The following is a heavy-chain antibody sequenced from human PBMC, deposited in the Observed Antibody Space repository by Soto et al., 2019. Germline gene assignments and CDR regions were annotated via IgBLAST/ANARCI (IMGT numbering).Heavy chain of an antibody. Sequence: GASVKVSCKASGGTFSSYAISWVRQAPGQGLEWMGGIIPIFGTANYAQKFQGRVTITADESTSTAYMELSSLRSEDTAVYYCARDSESVDNWNDELNWFDPWGQGTLVTVSS. CDR3: ARDSESVDNWNDELNWFDP. CDR2: IIPIFGTA. CDR1: GGTFSSYA. V-gene: IGHV1-69*13. D-gene: IGHD1-1*01. J-gene: IGHJ5*02.